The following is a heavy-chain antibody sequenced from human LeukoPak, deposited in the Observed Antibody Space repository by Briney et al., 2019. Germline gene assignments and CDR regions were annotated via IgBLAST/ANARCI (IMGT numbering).Heavy chain of an antibody. J-gene: IGHJ4*02. CDR3: ALRVGGTDY. Sequence: PSETLSLTCTVSGGSISSSSYYWGWIRQPPGKGLEWIGSIYYSGSTYYNPSLKSRVTISVDTSKNQFSLKLSSVTAADTAVYYCALRVGGTDYWGQGTLVTVSS. D-gene: IGHD1-1*01. CDR2: IYYSGST. V-gene: IGHV4-39*07. CDR1: GGSISSSSYY.